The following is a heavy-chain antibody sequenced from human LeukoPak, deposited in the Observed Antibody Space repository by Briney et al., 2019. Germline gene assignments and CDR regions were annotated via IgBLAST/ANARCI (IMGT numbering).Heavy chain of an antibody. V-gene: IGHV3-7*05. D-gene: IGHD3-22*01. J-gene: IGHJ5*02. CDR2: INQDGSDK. CDR3: ARDRSGGWFDP. Sequence: GGSLRLSCAASGFTFSGSAVHWVRRSSGKGLEWVANINQDGSDKYYVDSVKGRFTISRDNAKNSLYLQMNSLRAEDTAVYYCARDRSGGWFDPWGQGTLVTVSS. CDR1: GFTFSGSA.